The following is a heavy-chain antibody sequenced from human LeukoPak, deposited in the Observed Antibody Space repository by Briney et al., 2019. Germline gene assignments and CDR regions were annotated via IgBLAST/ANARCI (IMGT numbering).Heavy chain of an antibody. CDR2: IYYSGST. CDR1: GGSISSGDYY. D-gene: IGHD2-2*01. J-gene: IGHJ3*02. CDR3: ARANVVPAAGAFDI. Sequence: KPSETLSLTCTVSGGSISSGDYYWSWIRQPPGKGLEWIGYIYYSGSTYYNPSLKSRVTISVDTSKNQFSLKLSSVTAADTAVYYCARANVVPAAGAFDIWGQGTMVTVSS. V-gene: IGHV4-30-4*08.